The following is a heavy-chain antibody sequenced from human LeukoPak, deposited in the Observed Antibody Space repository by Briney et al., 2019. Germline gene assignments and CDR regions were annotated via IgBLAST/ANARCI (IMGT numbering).Heavy chain of an antibody. D-gene: IGHD6-13*01. V-gene: IGHV3-7*03. CDR3: ARAKAAAMFSSDY. CDR1: GFTFSTYW. CDR2: IKQDGSEK. J-gene: IGHJ4*02. Sequence: GGSLRLSCSASGFTFSTYWMSWVRQAPGKGLEWVANIKQDGSEKYYVDSVKGRLTISRDNAKNSLYLQMNSLRVEGTAVYYCARAKAAAMFSSDYWGQGTLVTVSS.